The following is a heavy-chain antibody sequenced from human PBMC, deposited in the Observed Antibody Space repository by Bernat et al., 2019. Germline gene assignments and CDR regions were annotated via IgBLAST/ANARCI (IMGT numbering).Heavy chain of an antibody. J-gene: IGHJ2*01. Sequence: QLQLQESGPGLVKPSETLSLTCTVSGGSISSSGYYWGWIRQPPGKGLEWIGSIYSSGSTYYKPSLKSRVTISVDTSKNQFSLKLSSVTAADTAVYYCASSIVVVPAAIKVDGYFDLWGRGTLVTVSS. CDR2: IYSSGST. V-gene: IGHV4-39*01. CDR3: ASSIVVVPAAIKVDGYFDL. CDR1: GGSISSSGYY. D-gene: IGHD2-2*02.